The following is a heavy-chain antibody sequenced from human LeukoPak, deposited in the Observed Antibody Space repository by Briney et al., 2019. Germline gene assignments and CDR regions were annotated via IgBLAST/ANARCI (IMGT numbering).Heavy chain of an antibody. CDR1: GFTFSSYA. CDR2: ISYDGSNK. J-gene: IGHJ3*02. D-gene: IGHD5-24*01. V-gene: IGHV3-30-3*01. Sequence: GRSLRLSCAASGFTFSSYAMHWVRQAPGKGLEWVAVISYDGSNKYYADSVKGRFTISRDNSKNTLYLQMNSLRAEDTAVYYCARDSSGRWLQRHDAFDIWGQGTMVTVSS. CDR3: ARDSSGRWLQRHDAFDI.